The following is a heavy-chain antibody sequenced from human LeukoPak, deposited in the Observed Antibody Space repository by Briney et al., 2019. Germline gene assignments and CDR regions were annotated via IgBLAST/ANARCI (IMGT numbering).Heavy chain of an antibody. J-gene: IGHJ6*03. D-gene: IGHD3-9*01. CDR3: ARGFFDWLWRTEYYMDV. CDR2: IFYSGRT. V-gene: IGHV4-59*01. CDR1: GGSISSYY. Sequence: SETLSLTCTVSGGSISSYYWNWIRQPPGKGLEWIGYIFYSGRTNYNPSLKSRVTISVDTSKNWFSLRLTSVTAADTAVYYCARGFFDWLWRTEYYMDVWGKGTTVTISS.